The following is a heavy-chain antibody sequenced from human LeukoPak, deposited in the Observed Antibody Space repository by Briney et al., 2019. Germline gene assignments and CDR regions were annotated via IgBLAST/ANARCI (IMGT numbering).Heavy chain of an antibody. CDR3: ARGQDSSGYYYVYYYYYGIDV. J-gene: IGHJ6*02. CDR1: GYTFTSYD. Sequence: ASVKVSCKASGYTFTSYDINWVRQATGQGLEWMGWMNPNSGNTGYAQKFQGRVTMTRNTSISTAYMELSSLRSEDTAVYYCARGQDSSGYYYVYYYYYGIDVWGQGTTVTVSS. V-gene: IGHV1-8*01. CDR2: MNPNSGNT. D-gene: IGHD3-22*01.